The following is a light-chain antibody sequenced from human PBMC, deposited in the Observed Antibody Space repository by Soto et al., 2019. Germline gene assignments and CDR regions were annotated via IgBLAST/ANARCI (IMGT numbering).Light chain of an antibody. CDR1: SSDVGGYNY. J-gene: IGLJ1*01. CDR3: SSYAASNNYV. V-gene: IGLV2-8*01. Sequence: QSALTQPPSASGSPGQSVTISCTGTSSDVGGYNYVSWYQHHPGKAPKLMIYEVTKRPSGVPDRFSGSKSGNTASLTVSGLQAEDEADYYCSSYAASNNYVFCTGTKLTVL. CDR2: EVT.